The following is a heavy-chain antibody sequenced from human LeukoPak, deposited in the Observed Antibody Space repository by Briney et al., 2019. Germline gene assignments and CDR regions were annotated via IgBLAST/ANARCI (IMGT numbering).Heavy chain of an antibody. CDR3: AREPKDSSSWYYFDY. CDR2: IYHSGST. CDR1: GGSISSSNW. D-gene: IGHD6-13*01. J-gene: IGHJ4*02. V-gene: IGHV4-4*02. Sequence: PSGTLSLTCAVSGGSISSSNWWSWVRQPPGKGLEWIGEIYHSGSTNYNPSLKSRVTISVDKSKSQFSLKLSSVTAADTAVYYCAREPKDSSSWYYFDYWDQGTLVTVSS.